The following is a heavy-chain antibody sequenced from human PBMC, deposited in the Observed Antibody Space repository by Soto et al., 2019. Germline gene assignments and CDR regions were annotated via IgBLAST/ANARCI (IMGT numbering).Heavy chain of an antibody. V-gene: IGHV4-30-2*02. D-gene: IGHD6-13*01. CDR1: GGSISSGYYS. Sequence: SETLSLTCAVSGGSISSGYYSWSWIRQPPGKGLEWIGYIYHSGSTYYNPSLKSRVTISVDTSKNQFSLKLSSVTAADTAVYYCASAVTYSSSNYYFDYWGQGTLVTVS. CDR3: ASAVTYSSSNYYFDY. CDR2: IYHSGST. J-gene: IGHJ4*02.